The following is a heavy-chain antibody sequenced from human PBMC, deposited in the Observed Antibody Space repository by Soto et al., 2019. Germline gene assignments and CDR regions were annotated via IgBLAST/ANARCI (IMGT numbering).Heavy chain of an antibody. Sequence: ASVNVSCTSSGYSFTDYHIHWVRQPPGQELEWLGRINPKSGGTSTAQKFQGWVTMTTDTSISTASMELTRLTSDDTAIYYCARGDSTDCSNGVCSFFYNHDMDVWGQGTTVTVSS. CDR2: INPKSGGT. D-gene: IGHD2-8*01. CDR1: GYSFTDYH. J-gene: IGHJ6*02. CDR3: ARGDSTDCSNGVCSFFYNHDMDV. V-gene: IGHV1-2*04.